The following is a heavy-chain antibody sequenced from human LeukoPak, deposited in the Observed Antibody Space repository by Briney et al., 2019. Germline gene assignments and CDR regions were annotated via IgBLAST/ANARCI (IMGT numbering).Heavy chain of an antibody. J-gene: IGHJ6*03. CDR3: ARVETSSSEYYYHYYYMDV. D-gene: IGHD6-6*01. CDR1: GYSISSGYY. Sequence: SSETLSLTCTVSGYSISSGYYWGWIRQPPGKGLEWIGSIYHSGSTYYNPSLKSRVTISVDTSKNQFSLKLSSVTAADTAVYYCARVETSSSEYYYHYYYMDVWGKGTTVTVSS. V-gene: IGHV4-38-2*02. CDR2: IYHSGST.